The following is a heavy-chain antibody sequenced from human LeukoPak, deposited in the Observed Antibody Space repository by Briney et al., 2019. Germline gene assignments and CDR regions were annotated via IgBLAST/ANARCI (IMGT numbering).Heavy chain of an antibody. V-gene: IGHV3-48*01. J-gene: IGHJ4*02. CDR3: ANPRALDY. CDR1: GFTFSSYS. Sequence: GGSLRLSCAASGFTFSSYSMNWVRQAPGKGLEWVSYISSSSSTIYYADSVKGRFTISRDNAKNSLYLQMNSLRAEDTAVYYCANPRALDYWGQGTLVTVSS. CDR2: ISSSSSTI.